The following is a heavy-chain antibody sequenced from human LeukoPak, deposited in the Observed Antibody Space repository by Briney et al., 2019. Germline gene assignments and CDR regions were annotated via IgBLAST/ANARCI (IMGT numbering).Heavy chain of an antibody. CDR3: ARAGGLYYYDSSGYFPFDY. Sequence: ASVKVSCKASGYTFTSYDINWVRQATGQGLEWMGWMNPNSGNTGYAQKFQGRVTITRNTSISTAYMELSSLRSEDTAVYYCARAGGLYYYDSSGYFPFDYWGQGTLVTVSS. J-gene: IGHJ4*02. CDR2: MNPNSGNT. D-gene: IGHD3-22*01. CDR1: GYTFTSYD. V-gene: IGHV1-8*03.